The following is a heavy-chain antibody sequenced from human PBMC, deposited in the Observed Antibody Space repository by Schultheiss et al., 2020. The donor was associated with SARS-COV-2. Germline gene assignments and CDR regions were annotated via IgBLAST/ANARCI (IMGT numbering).Heavy chain of an antibody. CDR3: AKGDHMVRGVIDY. V-gene: IGHV3-23*01. J-gene: IGHJ4*02. Sequence: GGSLRLSCAASGFTFSNAWMNWVRQAPGKGLEWVSAISGSGGSTYYADSVKGRFTISRDNSKNTLYLQMNSLRAEDTAVYYCAKGDHMVRGVIDYWGQGTLVTVSS. CDR1: GFTFSNAW. D-gene: IGHD3-10*01. CDR2: ISGSGGST.